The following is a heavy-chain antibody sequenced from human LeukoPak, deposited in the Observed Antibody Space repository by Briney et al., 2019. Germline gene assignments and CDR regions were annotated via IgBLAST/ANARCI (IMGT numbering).Heavy chain of an antibody. CDR2: ISWNSGSI. J-gene: IGHJ4*02. Sequence: GGSLRLSCAASGFTFDDYAMHWVRQAPGKGLEWVSGISWNSGSIGYADSVKGRFTISRDNAKNSLYLQMSSLRAEDTALYYCAKDIHDYYDSSGYTDWGQGTLVTVSS. V-gene: IGHV3-9*01. CDR1: GFTFDDYA. D-gene: IGHD3-22*01. CDR3: AKDIHDYYDSSGYTD.